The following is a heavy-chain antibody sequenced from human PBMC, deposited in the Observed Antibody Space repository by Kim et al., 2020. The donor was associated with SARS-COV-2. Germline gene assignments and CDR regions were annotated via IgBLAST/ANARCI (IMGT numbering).Heavy chain of an antibody. J-gene: IGHJ6*02. CDR1: GFTFSSYS. Sequence: GGSLRLSCAASGFTFSSYSMNWVRQAPGKGLEWVSSISNSSSYIYYADSVKGRFTISRDNAKNSLYLQMNSLRAEDTAVYYCATYPENYCYYCMDVWGRGTPVTVSS. V-gene: IGHV3-21*01. CDR3: ATYPENYCYYCMDV. CDR2: ISNSSSYI.